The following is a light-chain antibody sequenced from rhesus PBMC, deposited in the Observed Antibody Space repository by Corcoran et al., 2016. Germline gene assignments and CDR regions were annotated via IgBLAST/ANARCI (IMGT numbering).Light chain of an antibody. CDR3: SSYSSSSSFI. CDR2: EVS. J-gene: IGLJ1*01. V-gene: IGLV2-13*02. Sequence: QAALTPSPSVSGAPGQSVTISCTGPSSDIGGYHRVSWYQHHPGQAPKLMIYEVSKRPSGVADRCSGSKSVNTASLSISGLPADDEAAYYCSSYSSSSSFIFGAGTRLTVL. CDR1: SSDIGGYHR.